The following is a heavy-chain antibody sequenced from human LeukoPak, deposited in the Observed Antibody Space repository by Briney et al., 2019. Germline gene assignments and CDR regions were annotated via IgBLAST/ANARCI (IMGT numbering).Heavy chain of an antibody. CDR3: AKDQTIFGVGIIDY. Sequence: AGGSLRLSCAASGFTFSSYGIHWVRQAPGKGLEWVAVIWYDGSNKYYADSVKGRFTISRDNSKNTLYLQMNSLRAEDTAVYYCAKDQTIFGVGIIDYWGQGTLVTVSS. CDR1: GFTFSSYG. V-gene: IGHV3-33*06. CDR2: IWYDGSNK. D-gene: IGHD3-3*01. J-gene: IGHJ4*02.